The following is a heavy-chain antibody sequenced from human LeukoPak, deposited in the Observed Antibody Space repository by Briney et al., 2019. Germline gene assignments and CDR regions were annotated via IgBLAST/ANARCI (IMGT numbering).Heavy chain of an antibody. Sequence: GASVKVSCKASGGTFSSYAISWVRQAPGLGLEWMGWISAYNGNTIYAQKVKGRVTMTTDASTSTAYMELRSLKSDDTAVYYCARASYCSDGSCYSDYWGQGTLVTVSS. CDR1: GGTFSSYA. J-gene: IGHJ4*02. CDR2: ISAYNGNT. V-gene: IGHV1-18*01. CDR3: ARASYCSDGSCYSDY. D-gene: IGHD2-15*01.